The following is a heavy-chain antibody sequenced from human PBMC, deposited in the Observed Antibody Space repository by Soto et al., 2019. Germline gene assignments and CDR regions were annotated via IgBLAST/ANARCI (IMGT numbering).Heavy chain of an antibody. D-gene: IGHD6-13*01. CDR3: ASRRLPGIAAAGTHYYSGMDV. V-gene: IGHV1-69*13. CDR2: IIPIFGTA. Sequence: ASVKVSCKASGGTFSSYAISWVRQAPGQGLEWMGGIIPIFGTANYAQKFQGRVTITADESTSTAYMELSSLRSEDTAVYYCASRRLPGIAAAGTHYYSGMDVWGQGTTVTVSS. CDR1: GGTFSSYA. J-gene: IGHJ6*02.